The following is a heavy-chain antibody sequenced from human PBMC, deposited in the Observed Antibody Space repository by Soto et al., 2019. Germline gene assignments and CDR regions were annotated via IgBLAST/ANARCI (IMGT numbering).Heavy chain of an antibody. CDR3: ARRYCSSTSCAFDI. J-gene: IGHJ3*02. V-gene: IGHV1-18*01. CDR1: GYTFTSYG. Sequence: GASVKVSCKASGYTFTSYGISWVRQAPGQGLEWMGWISAYNGNTNYAQKLQGRVTMTTDTSTSTAYMELRSLRSDDTAVYYCARRYCSSTSCAFDIWGQGTMVTVSS. D-gene: IGHD2-2*01. CDR2: ISAYNGNT.